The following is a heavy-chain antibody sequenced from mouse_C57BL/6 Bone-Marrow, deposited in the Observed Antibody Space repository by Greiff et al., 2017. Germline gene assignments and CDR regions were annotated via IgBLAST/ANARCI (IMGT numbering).Heavy chain of an antibody. Sequence: VQLQQPGAELVKPGASVKMSCKASGYTFTSYWITWVKQRPGQGLEWIGDFYPGSGSTKYNEKFKSKATLTVDKSSSTAYMQLSNLTSVDSAVFSCDFIAPAGWFAYWGQGTLVTVSA. D-gene: IGHD1-1*01. CDR3: DFIAPAGWFAY. V-gene: IGHV1-55*01. CDR1: GYTFTSYW. J-gene: IGHJ3*01. CDR2: FYPGSGST.